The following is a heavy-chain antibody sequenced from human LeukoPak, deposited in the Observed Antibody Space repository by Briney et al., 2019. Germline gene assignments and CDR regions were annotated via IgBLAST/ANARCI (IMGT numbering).Heavy chain of an antibody. CDR3: AREGRGRGRDYYDSSGYHDY. CDR2: IWYDGSNK. CDR1: AFTFSSYG. D-gene: IGHD3-22*01. Sequence: GGSLTLSCAASAFTFSSYGMHWVRQAPGKGLEWVAVIWYDGSNKYYADSVKGRLTISRDNSKNTLYFQMNSQMTEEPAVYYWAREGRGRGRDYYDSSGYHDYWGQGTLVTVSS. J-gene: IGHJ4*02. V-gene: IGHV3-33*01.